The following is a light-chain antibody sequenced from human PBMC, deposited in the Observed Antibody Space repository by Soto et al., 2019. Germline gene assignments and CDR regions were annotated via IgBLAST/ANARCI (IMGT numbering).Light chain of an antibody. Sequence: ELVTTQSPATICLSPVQRPSLSGRASQSVSSSLAWYQQKSGQAPRLLIYDASNRATGIPARFSGSGSGTDFTLTISSLEPEDFAVYYCQQRSNWPITFGQGTQLEIK. CDR3: QQRSNWPIT. J-gene: IGKJ5*01. CDR1: QSVSSS. CDR2: DAS. V-gene: IGKV3-11*01.